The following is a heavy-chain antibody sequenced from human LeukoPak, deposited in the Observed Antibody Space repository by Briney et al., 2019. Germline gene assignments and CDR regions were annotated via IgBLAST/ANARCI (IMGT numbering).Heavy chain of an antibody. D-gene: IGHD2-2*01. V-gene: IGHV1-18*01. CDR2: ISAYIGNT. CDR3: ARSRVLVPTALPPLSYYMDV. CDR1: GYTFTSYG. Sequence: GASVKVSCKASGYTFTSYGISWVRQAPGQPLEWMGWISAYIGNTQNAQKFLGRETMTTDTSPSTAYMELTSRRSDDTAVYYCARSRVLVPTALPPLSYYMDVWGKGTTVTVSS. J-gene: IGHJ6*03.